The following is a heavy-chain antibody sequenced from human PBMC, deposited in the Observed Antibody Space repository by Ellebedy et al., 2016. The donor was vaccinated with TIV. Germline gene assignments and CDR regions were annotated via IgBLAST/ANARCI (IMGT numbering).Heavy chain of an antibody. V-gene: IGHV4-59*01. CDR1: GGSLSDNY. CDR3: VSSVSVDAFDL. D-gene: IGHD3-10*01. J-gene: IGHJ3*01. CDR2: LYYTGST. Sequence: SETLSLTCAVSGGSLSDNYWTWIRQPPGKGLEWIGYLYYTGSTNYNPSLKSRVTISVNTPRNQFSLKRNSVTAADTAVYYCVSSVSVDAFDLWGQGTMVTVSS.